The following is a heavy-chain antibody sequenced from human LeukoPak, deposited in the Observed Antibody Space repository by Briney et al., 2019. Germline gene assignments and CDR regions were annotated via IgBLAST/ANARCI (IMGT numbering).Heavy chain of an antibody. CDR3: ARDRMIVATKTVHYYYYYIDV. J-gene: IGHJ6*03. V-gene: IGHV3-33*01. Sequence: PGGSLRLSCAASGFTFSSYGMHWVRQAPGKGLEWVAVIWYDGSNKYYADSVKGRFTISRDNSKNTLYLQMNSLRAEDTAVYYCARDRMIVATKTVHYYYYYIDVWGKGTTVTVSS. D-gene: IGHD5-12*01. CDR2: IWYDGSNK. CDR1: GFTFSSYG.